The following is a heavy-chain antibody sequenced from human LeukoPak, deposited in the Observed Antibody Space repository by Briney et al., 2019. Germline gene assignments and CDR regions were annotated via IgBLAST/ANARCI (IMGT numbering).Heavy chain of an antibody. V-gene: IGHV3-66*01. J-gene: IGHJ4*02. CDR3: ARDWAYGSGSFDY. D-gene: IGHD3-10*01. CDR1: GFAVSSNY. CDR2: IYSGGST. Sequence: GGSLRLSCAASGFAVSSNYMNWVRQPPGKGLEWVSVIYSGGSTYYADSVKGRFIISRDSSKNTLYLQMNSLRAEDTAVYYCARDWAYGSGSFDYWGQGTLVTVSS.